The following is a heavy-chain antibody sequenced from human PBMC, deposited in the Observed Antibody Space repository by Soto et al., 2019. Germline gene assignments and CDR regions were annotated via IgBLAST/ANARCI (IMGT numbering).Heavy chain of an antibody. CDR1: GFTFDDYA. Sequence: EVQLVESGGGLVQPGRSLRLSCAASGFTFDDYAMHWVRQAPGKGLEWVSGISWNSGSIGYADSVKGRFTISRDNAKYSLYLQMNSLRAEDTALYYCAKDSSRGRMDVWGQGTTVTVSS. J-gene: IGHJ6*02. CDR2: ISWNSGSI. V-gene: IGHV3-9*01. CDR3: AKDSSRGRMDV.